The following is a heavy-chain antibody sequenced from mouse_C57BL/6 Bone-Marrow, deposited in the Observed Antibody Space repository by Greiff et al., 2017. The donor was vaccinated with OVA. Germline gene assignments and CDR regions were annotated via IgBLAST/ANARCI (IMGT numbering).Heavy chain of an antibody. CDR1: GFTFTDYY. CDR2: IRNKANGYTT. V-gene: IGHV7-3*01. J-gene: IGHJ2*01. CDR3: ARSSYFFDY. D-gene: IGHD1-1*01. Sequence: EVKLVESGGGLVQPGGSLSLSCAASGFTFTDYYMSWVRQPPGKALEWLGFIRNKANGYTTEYSASVKGRFTISRDNSQSILYLQMNALRAEDSATYYCARSSYFFDYWGKGTTLTVSS.